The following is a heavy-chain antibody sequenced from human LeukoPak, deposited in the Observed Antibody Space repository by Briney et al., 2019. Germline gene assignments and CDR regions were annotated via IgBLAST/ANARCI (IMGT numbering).Heavy chain of an antibody. V-gene: IGHV1-46*03. CDR2: INPSGGST. CDR1: GYSFTSYY. CDR3: ARDNFGDYVTQCFVY. D-gene: IGHD4-17*01. Sequence: ASGKVSCKASGYSFTSYYMHWVRQAPGQGLEGMGIINPSGGSTSYAQKFQGRVTMTRDTSTSTVYMELSSLRSEDTASYYCARDNFGDYVTQCFVYWGQGTLVTVSS. J-gene: IGHJ4*02.